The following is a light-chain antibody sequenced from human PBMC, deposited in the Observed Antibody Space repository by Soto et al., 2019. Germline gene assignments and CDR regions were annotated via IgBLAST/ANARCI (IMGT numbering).Light chain of an antibody. CDR1: SSDVGGYKY. CDR3: SSYTSTSTL. V-gene: IGLV2-14*01. CDR2: DVT. J-gene: IGLJ1*01. Sequence: QSVLTQPASVSGSPGPSITISCTGTSSDVGGYKYVSWYQLHPGTAPKLVIYDVTNRPSGVSNRFSGSKSGNTASLTISGLQAEDEADYFCSSYTSTSTLFGTGTKVTVL.